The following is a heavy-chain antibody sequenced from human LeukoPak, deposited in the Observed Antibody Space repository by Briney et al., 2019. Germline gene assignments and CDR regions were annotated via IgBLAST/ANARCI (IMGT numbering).Heavy chain of an antibody. Sequence: PSETLSLTCTVSGGSISSYYWSWIRQPPGKGLEWIGYIYYSGSTNYNPSLKSRVTIPVDTSKNQFSLKLSSVTAADTAVYYCARDPTGGFGELWGQGTLVTVSS. J-gene: IGHJ4*02. CDR2: IYYSGST. CDR1: GGSISSYY. D-gene: IGHD3-10*01. CDR3: ARDPTGGFGEL. V-gene: IGHV4-59*01.